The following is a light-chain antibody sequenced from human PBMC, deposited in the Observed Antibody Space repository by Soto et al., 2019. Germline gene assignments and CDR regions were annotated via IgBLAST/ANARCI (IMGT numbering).Light chain of an antibody. V-gene: IGLV2-14*01. Sequence: QSALTQPASVSGSPGQSITISCTGTSSDIGAYDYVSWFQQHPDKAPKLMISEVTNRPSGVSDRFSGSKSGNAASLTISGLQAEDEAYYFCFSFTSARTHIFGTGSKVTVL. CDR3: FSFTSARTHI. J-gene: IGLJ1*01. CDR1: SSDIGAYDY. CDR2: EVT.